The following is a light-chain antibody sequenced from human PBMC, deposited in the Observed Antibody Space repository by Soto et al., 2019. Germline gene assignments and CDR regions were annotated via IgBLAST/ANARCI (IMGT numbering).Light chain of an antibody. V-gene: IGKV1-27*01. CDR3: QKYNSAPRT. CDR2: AAS. CDR1: QGIGKY. Sequence: VKMSQSPASLTAHVGGRVTMSCGASQGIGKYVSGYQQKPGKVPKLLIYAASSSQSGVSSRFRGMGSGTDCTLTIRSLQPEDEATYYFQKYNSAPRTVGQGTKVDIK. J-gene: IGKJ1*01.